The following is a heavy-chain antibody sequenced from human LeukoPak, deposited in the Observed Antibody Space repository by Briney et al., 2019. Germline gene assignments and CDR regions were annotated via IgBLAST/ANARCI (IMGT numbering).Heavy chain of an antibody. J-gene: IGHJ5*02. D-gene: IGHD3-10*01. Sequence: PSETLSLTCTVSGGSISSYYWSWIRQPPGKGLEWIGYIYYSGSTNYNPSLKSRVTISVDTSKNQFSLKLSSVTAADTAVYYYERQRLWFGELDSYNWFHPWGQGNLVSVSS. CDR3: ERQRLWFGELDSYNWFHP. CDR1: GGSISSYY. V-gene: IGHV4-59*01. CDR2: IYYSGST.